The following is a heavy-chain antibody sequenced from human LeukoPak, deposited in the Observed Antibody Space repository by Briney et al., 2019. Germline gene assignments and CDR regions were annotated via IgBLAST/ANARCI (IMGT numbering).Heavy chain of an antibody. CDR1: GDPISSYY. D-gene: IGHD3-3*01. CDR3: ARERGYCSDP. V-gene: IGHV4-4*07. J-gene: IGHJ5*02. CDR2: IYTSEYT. Sequence: SDTLSLTCTVSGDPISSYYWSWLRQPAGKGLEWIGRIYTSEYTNYNPSLKSRVTMSVDRSKNQFSLKLSSVTAADTAVYYCARERGYCSDPWGQGMLVTVSS.